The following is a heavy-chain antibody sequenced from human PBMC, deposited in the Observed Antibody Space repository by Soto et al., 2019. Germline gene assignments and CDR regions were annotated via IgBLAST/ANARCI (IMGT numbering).Heavy chain of an antibody. J-gene: IGHJ4*02. Sequence: QVQLQESGPGLVKPSETLSLTCTVSGGSVRSGSYYWSWIRQPPGKGLEWIGYIYYSGTTSYNPSLEGRVYIPVDTCRNQFSLKMSTVTAADTAVYYCARDGPYSYGTPNAGNGVDSWGQGTLLTVSS. V-gene: IGHV4-61*01. CDR3: ARDGPYSYGTPNAGNGVDS. D-gene: IGHD5-18*01. CDR1: GGSVRSGSYY. CDR2: IYYSGTT.